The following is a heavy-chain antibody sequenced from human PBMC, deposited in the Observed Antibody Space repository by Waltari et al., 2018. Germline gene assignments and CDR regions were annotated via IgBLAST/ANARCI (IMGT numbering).Heavy chain of an antibody. J-gene: IGHJ4*02. V-gene: IGHV5-51*03. CDR3: ARLTSIRYFDLLSHYFDY. Sequence: EVQLVQSGAEVKKPGESLKISCKGSGYSFTSYWIGWVRQMPGNGLEWMGSIYPGYCDSRYSPSLQGQVTTSADKSISTAYLQWSSLKASDSAMYYCARLTSIRYFDLLSHYFDYWGQGTLVTVSS. CDR1: GYSFTSYW. CDR2: IYPGYCDS. D-gene: IGHD3-9*01.